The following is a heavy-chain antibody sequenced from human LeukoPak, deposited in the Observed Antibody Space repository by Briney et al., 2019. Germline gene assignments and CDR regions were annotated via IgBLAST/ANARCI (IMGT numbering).Heavy chain of an antibody. CDR1: GYTLTELS. J-gene: IGHJ3*02. Sequence: ASVKVSCKVSGYTLTELSIHWVRQAPGKGLEWMGGFDPEDGDTIYAQQFQGRVTMTEDTSTDTAYMELSRLTSDDTAVYYCARDPPGVVASRQIFDIWGQGTMVTVSS. CDR2: FDPEDGDT. CDR3: ARDPPGVVASRQIFDI. D-gene: IGHD2-2*01. V-gene: IGHV1-24*01.